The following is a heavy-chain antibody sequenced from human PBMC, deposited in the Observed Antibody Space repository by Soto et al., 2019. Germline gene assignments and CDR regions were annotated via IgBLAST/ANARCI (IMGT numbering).Heavy chain of an antibody. CDR3: ARESRFLEWLSLNWFDP. CDR1: GFTFSNYD. J-gene: IGHJ5*02. CDR2: ITSHGHIT. Sequence: TGGSLRLSCSASGFTFSNYDMVWVRQAPGKGLEYISAITSHGHITYYADSVKGRFTISRDNSKNSLYLQMNSLRDEDTAVYYCARESRFLEWLSLNWFDPWGQGTLVTVSS. D-gene: IGHD3-3*01. V-gene: IGHV3-64*04.